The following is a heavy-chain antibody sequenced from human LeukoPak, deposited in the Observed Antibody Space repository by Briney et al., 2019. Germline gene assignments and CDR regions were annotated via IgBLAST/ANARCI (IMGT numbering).Heavy chain of an antibody. CDR2: ISSSSSTYI. Sequence: GGSLRLSCAASGFTFSSYSMNWVRQAPGKGLEWVSSISSSSSTYIYYADSVKGRFTISRDNAKSSLYLQMNSLRAEDTAVYYCARADFWSGDDYWGQGTLVTVSS. D-gene: IGHD3-3*01. CDR3: ARADFWSGDDY. V-gene: IGHV3-21*01. CDR1: GFTFSSYS. J-gene: IGHJ4*02.